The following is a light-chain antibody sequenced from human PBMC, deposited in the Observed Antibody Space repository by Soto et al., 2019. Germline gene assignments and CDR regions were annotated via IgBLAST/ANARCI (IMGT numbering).Light chain of an antibody. V-gene: IGKV3-11*01. CDR1: QSLSSS. CDR3: HQRSNWWT. J-gene: IGKJ1*01. CDR2: DTS. Sequence: EIVMTQFPASLSVSPGESVTLSCRASQSLSSSLAWYQQKPGQAPRVLIYDTSSRATGIPARFSGSGSGTDFTLTISSLEPEDSAVYYCHQRSNWWTFGQGTKVDIK.